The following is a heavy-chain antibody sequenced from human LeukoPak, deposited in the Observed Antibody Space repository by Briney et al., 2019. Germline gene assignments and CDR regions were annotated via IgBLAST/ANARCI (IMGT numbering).Heavy chain of an antibody. D-gene: IGHD6-13*01. CDR2: ISWNSGSI. CDR3: AKDTRSHSNPLSYFDY. J-gene: IGHJ4*02. Sequence: GRSLRLSCAASGFTFDDYAMHWVRQAPGKGLEWVSGISWNSGSIGYADSVKGRFTISRDNAKNSLYLQMNSLRAEDTALYYCAKDTRSHSNPLSYFDYWGQGTLVTVSS. V-gene: IGHV3-9*01. CDR1: GFTFDDYA.